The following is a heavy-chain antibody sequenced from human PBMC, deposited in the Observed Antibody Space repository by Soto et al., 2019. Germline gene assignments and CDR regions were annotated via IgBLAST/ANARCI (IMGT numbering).Heavy chain of an antibody. D-gene: IGHD2-2*01. J-gene: IGHJ6*02. CDR1: GFTFSDNA. CDR3: AKSLSTAVNYGLAV. V-gene: IGHV3-23*01. CDR2: ISDDGDST. Sequence: EVQLLESGGGLVQPGGSLRLSCGASGFTFSDNAMTWVRQAPGKGLEWVSSISDDGDSTYYADSVKGRFTISRDNSKNTLFLQMSSLGAEDTAVYYCAKSLSTAVNYGLAVWGQGTSVTVSS.